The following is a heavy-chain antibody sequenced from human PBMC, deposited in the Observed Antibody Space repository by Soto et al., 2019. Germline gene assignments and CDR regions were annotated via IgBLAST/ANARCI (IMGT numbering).Heavy chain of an antibody. CDR1: GYTFTSYY. CDR3: AGPACGYSRARTIYYYGMDV. D-gene: IGHD6-13*01. CDR2: INPSGGST. V-gene: IGHV1-46*01. J-gene: IGHJ6*02. Sequence: GASVKVSCKASGYTFTSYYMHWVRQAPGQGLEWMGIINPSGGSTSYAQKFQGRVTMTRDTSTSTVYMELSSLRSEDTAVYYCAGPACGYSRARTIYYYGMDVWGQGTTVTVSS.